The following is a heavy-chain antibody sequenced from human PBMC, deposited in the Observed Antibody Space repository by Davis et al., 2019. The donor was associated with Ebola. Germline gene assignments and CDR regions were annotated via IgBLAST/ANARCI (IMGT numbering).Heavy chain of an antibody. CDR2: IWYDGSNK. Sequence: GESLKISCAASGFTFSSYGMHWVRQAPGKGLEWVAVIWYDGSNKYYADSVKGRFTISRDNSKNTLYLQMNSLRAEDTAVYYCARTCSGGRCYYYYGMDVWGQGTTVTVSS. CDR1: GFTFSSYG. V-gene: IGHV3-33*01. D-gene: IGHD2-15*01. CDR3: ARTCSGGRCYYYYGMDV. J-gene: IGHJ6*02.